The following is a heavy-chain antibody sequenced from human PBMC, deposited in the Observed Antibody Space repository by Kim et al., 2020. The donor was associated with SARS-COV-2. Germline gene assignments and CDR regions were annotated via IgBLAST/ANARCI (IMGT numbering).Heavy chain of an antibody. CDR3: SRGGSGASGTYRWFDP. V-gene: IGHV3-23*01. D-gene: IGHD3-10*01. J-gene: IGHJ5*02. Sequence: SVKGRFTISRDNAKNQLYLQVNSLRAEDTAVYYCSRGGSGASGTYRWFDPWGQGTLVTVSS.